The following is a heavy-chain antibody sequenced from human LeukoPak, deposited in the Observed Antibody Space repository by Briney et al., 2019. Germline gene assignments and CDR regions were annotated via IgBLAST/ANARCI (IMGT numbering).Heavy chain of an antibody. CDR2: IYTSGST. V-gene: IGHV4-61*02. CDR3: ARGSAPPIYYYYYYMDV. Sequence: ASQTLSLTCTVSGGSISSGSYYWSWIRQPAGKGLEWIGRIYTSGSTNYNPSLKSRVTISVDTSKNQFSLKLSSVTAADTAVYYCARGSAPPIYYYYYYMDVWGKGTTVTISS. J-gene: IGHJ6*03. D-gene: IGHD6-19*01. CDR1: GGSISSGSYY.